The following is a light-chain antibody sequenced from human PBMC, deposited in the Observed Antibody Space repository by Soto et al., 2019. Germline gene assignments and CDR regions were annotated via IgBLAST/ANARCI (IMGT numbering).Light chain of an antibody. CDR1: SSNIGAGYD. J-gene: IGLJ1*01. CDR3: QSYDSSLKV. V-gene: IGLV1-40*01. CDR2: GNS. Sequence: QSLLTQPPSVSGAPGQRVTISCTGSSSNIGAGYDVHWYQQLPGTAPKLLIYGNSNRPSGVPDRFFGSNSGTSASLAITGLQAEDEADYYCQSYDSSLKVFGTGTKVTVL.